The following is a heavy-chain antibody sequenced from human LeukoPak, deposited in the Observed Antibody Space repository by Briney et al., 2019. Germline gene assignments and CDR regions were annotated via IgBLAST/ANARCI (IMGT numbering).Heavy chain of an antibody. J-gene: IGHJ4*02. CDR2: VHLSGRT. Sequence: SETLSLTCTVSGGSISSTNWWTWVRQPPGEGLEWIGEVHLSGRTNYNPSLESRVTMSVDMSENHISLKLTSVTAADTAVYYCAREGGPYRPLDYSGQGTLVTVSS. V-gene: IGHV4-4*02. CDR1: GGSISSTNW. CDR3: AREGGPYRPLDY.